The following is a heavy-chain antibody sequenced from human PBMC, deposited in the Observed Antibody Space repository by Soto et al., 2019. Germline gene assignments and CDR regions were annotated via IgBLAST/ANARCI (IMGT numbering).Heavy chain of an antibody. V-gene: IGHV1-18*04. J-gene: IGHJ4*02. Sequence: QVQLVQSGAEVKKPGASVKVSCKASGYTFTIYGISWVRQAPGQGLEWMGWISGYNGNTDYAQNLQERVTLTTDASTSSVYIDLRSLTSDDTAFYYCPRVDYYDSSGYYGYWGQGTLITDSS. CDR1: GYTFTIYG. CDR2: ISGYNGNT. D-gene: IGHD3-22*01. CDR3: PRVDYYDSSGYYGY.